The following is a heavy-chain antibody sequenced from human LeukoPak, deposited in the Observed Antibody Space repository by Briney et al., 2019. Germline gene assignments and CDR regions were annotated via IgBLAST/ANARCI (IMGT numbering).Heavy chain of an antibody. CDR3: ARGGGKAYHDFWSGYYPTNWFDP. Sequence: PGGSLRLSCAASGFTFSSYEMNWVRQAPGKGLEWVSYISSSGSTIYYADSVKGRFTISRDNAKNSLYLQMNSLRAEDTAVYYCARGGGKAYHDFWSGYYPTNWFDPWGQGTLVTVSS. D-gene: IGHD3-3*01. CDR1: GFTFSSYE. CDR2: ISSSGSTI. J-gene: IGHJ5*02. V-gene: IGHV3-48*03.